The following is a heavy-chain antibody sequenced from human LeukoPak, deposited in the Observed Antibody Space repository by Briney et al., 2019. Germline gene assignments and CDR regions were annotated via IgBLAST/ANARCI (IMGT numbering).Heavy chain of an antibody. D-gene: IGHD2/OR15-2a*01. Sequence: PGGSLRLSCAASVFTVSSNYMSLVREAPGKGLEWVSVIYSGGSTYYADSVKGRFTISRDNFKNTLYLQMNSLRAEDTAVYYCAQSNTGGTTFEDYWGQGTLVTVSS. J-gene: IGHJ4*02. CDR1: VFTVSSNY. CDR3: AQSNTGGTTFEDY. CDR2: IYSGGST. V-gene: IGHV3-53*01.